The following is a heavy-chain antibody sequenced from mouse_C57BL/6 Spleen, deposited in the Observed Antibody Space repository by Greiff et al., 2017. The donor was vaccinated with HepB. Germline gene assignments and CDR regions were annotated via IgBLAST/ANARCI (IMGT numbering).Heavy chain of an antibody. CDR1: GFTFSDYY. CDR2: INYDGSST. CDR3: ARVWYYYAMDY. J-gene: IGHJ4*01. Sequence: EVQLVESEGGLVQPGSSMKLSCTASGFTFSDYYMAWVRQVPEKGLEWVANINYDGSSTYYLDSLKSRFIISRDNAKNILYLQMSSLKSEDTATYYCARVWYYYAMDYWGQGTSVTVSS. V-gene: IGHV5-16*01.